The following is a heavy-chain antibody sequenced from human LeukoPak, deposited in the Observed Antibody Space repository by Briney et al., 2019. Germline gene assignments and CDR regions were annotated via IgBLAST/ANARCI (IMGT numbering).Heavy chain of an antibody. CDR1: EFSVGSNY. Sequence: GGPLRLSCAASEFSVGSNYMTWVRQAPGKGLEWVSAISGSGGSTYYADSVKGRFTISRDNSKNTLYLQMNSLRAEDTAVYYCAKGSGSYLSPLYYFDYWGQGTLVTVSS. CDR3: AKGSGSYLSPLYYFDY. V-gene: IGHV3-23*01. J-gene: IGHJ4*02. CDR2: ISGSGGST. D-gene: IGHD1-26*01.